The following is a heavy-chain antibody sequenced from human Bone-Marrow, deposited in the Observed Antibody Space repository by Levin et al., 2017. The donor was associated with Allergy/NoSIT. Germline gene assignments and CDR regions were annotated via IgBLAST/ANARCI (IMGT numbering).Heavy chain of an antibody. CDR2: ISYDGSNK. CDR3: ARAPVYDILTGP. J-gene: IGHJ5*02. D-gene: IGHD3-9*01. V-gene: IGHV3-30-3*01. CDR1: GFTFSSYA. Sequence: GESLKISCAASGFTFSSYAMHWVRQAPGKGLEWVAVISYDGSNKYYADSVKGRFTISRDNSKNTLYLQMNSLRAEDTAVYYCARAPVYDILTGPWGQGTLVTVSS.